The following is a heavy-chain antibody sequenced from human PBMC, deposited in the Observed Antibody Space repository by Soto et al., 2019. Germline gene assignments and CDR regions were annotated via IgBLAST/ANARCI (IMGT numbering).Heavy chain of an antibody. D-gene: IGHD2-2*01. Sequence: PSETLSLTCAVYGGSFHGYYWSWIRQPPGKGLEWIGEINHSGSVNFNPTFKSRVSISLDTSKNQMSLQLTSVSAADTAVYYCAKDRGIVVVPAPLDAFDIWGQGTMVTVSS. J-gene: IGHJ3*02. V-gene: IGHV4-34*01. CDR2: INHSGSV. CDR3: AKDRGIVVVPAPLDAFDI. CDR1: GGSFHGYY.